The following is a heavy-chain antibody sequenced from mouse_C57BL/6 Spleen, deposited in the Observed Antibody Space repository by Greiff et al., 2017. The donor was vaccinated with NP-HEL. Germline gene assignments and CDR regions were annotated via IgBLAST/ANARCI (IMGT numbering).Heavy chain of an antibody. Sequence: QVHVKQPGAELVKPGASVKLSCKASGYTFTSYWMHWVKQRPGQGLEWIGMIHPNSGSTNYNEKFKSKATLTVDKSSSTAYMQLSSLTSEDSAVYYCNYDYDVRFAYWGQGTLVTVSA. CDR3: NYDYDVRFAY. D-gene: IGHD2-4*01. V-gene: IGHV1-64*01. J-gene: IGHJ3*01. CDR1: GYTFTSYW. CDR2: IHPNSGST.